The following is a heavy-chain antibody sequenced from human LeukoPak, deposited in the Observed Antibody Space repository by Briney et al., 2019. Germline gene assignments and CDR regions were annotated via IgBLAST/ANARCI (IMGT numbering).Heavy chain of an antibody. CDR2: IYHSGST. V-gene: IGHV4-38-2*02. CDR1: GYSISSGYY. J-gene: IGHJ4*02. D-gene: IGHD5-18*01. CDR3: ARNSYGYSDY. Sequence: PSETLSLTCTVSGYSISSGYYWGWIRQPPGKGLEWIGSIYHSGSTYCNPSLKSRVTISVDTSKNQFSLKLSSVTAADTAVYYCARNSYGYSDYWGQGTLVTVSS.